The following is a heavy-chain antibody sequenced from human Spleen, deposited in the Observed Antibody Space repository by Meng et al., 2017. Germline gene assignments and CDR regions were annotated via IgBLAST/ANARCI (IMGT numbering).Heavy chain of an antibody. Sequence: VESGSWVKRPGASVKVSCKASGTTVVAYRIQWVRQAPGQGLEWMGRIDPKSDNTHYAQKFQGRVTMTSDTSISTAYMELSGLRSDDTAMYYCARDEDISAAGKLFGDYWGQGTLVTVSS. J-gene: IGHJ4*02. V-gene: IGHV1-2*06. CDR1: GTTVVAYR. D-gene: IGHD6-13*01. CDR3: ARDEDISAAGKLFGDY. CDR2: IDPKSDNT.